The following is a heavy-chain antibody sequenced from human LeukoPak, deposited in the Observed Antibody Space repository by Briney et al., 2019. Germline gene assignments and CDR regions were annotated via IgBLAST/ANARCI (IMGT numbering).Heavy chain of an antibody. V-gene: IGHV4-59*12. CDR2: IYYTGNT. CDR3: ARDQGFGETFDY. Sequence: SETLSLTCTVSGDSITSSYWSWIRQPPGKGLEWIGYIYYTGNTNDNPSLKSRVTVSMDTSKNQFSLKLTSVTAADTAVYYCARDQGFGETFDYWGQGTLVTVSS. J-gene: IGHJ4*02. CDR1: GDSITSSY. D-gene: IGHD3-10*01.